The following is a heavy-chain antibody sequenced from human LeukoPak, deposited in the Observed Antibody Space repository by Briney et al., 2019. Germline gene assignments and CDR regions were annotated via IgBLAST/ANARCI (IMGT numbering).Heavy chain of an antibody. V-gene: IGHV3-30-3*01. D-gene: IGHD6-19*01. J-gene: IGHJ4*02. CDR3: ASSGWYVISYFDY. Sequence: GGSLRLSCAASGFTFSSYAMHWVRQAPGKGLEWVAVISYDGSNKYYADSVKGRFTISRDNSKNTLYLQTNSLRAEDTAVYYCASSGWYVISYFDYWGQGTLVTVSS. CDR1: GFTFSSYA. CDR2: ISYDGSNK.